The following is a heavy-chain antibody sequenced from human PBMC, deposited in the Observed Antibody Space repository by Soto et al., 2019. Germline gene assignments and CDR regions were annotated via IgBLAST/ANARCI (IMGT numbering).Heavy chain of an antibody. Sequence: DVQLLESGGSLVQPGGSLRLSCAASGFTFNAYSLSWVRQAPGKGLEWVSAISTSGGSTYYADSVKGRFTISIDNSQNALYLQLNSLRAEDTAVYYCARPDGPTYNCRYWGQGTLVTVSS. V-gene: IGHV3-23*01. CDR2: ISTSGGST. J-gene: IGHJ4*02. CDR1: GFTFNAYS. CDR3: ARPDGPTYNCRY. D-gene: IGHD1-1*01.